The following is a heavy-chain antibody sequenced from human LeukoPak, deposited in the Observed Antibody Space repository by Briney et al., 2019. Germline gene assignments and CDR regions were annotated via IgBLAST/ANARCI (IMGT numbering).Heavy chain of an antibody. V-gene: IGHV3-20*01. Sequence: GGSLRLSCATSGFTFDDYGMSWVRQVPGKGLEWASGINWNGGSTGYADSVKGRFTISRDNAKNSLYLQMNSLRAEDTALYHCARKGVGGELGGFDYWGQGTLVTVSS. D-gene: IGHD3-16*01. CDR2: INWNGGST. J-gene: IGHJ4*02. CDR3: ARKGVGGELGGFDY. CDR1: GFTFDDYG.